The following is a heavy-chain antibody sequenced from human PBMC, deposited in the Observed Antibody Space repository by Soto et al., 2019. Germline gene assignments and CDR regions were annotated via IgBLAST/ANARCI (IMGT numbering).Heavy chain of an antibody. CDR1: GFTFSSYS. J-gene: IGHJ3*02. D-gene: IGHD6-13*01. V-gene: IGHV3-48*02. Sequence: GGSLRLSCAASGFTFSSYSMNWVRQAPGKGLEWVSYISSSSSTIYYADSVKGRFTISRDNAKNSLYLQMNSLRDEDTAVYYCARNGSGWYLGAYDIWSQGTMVTVSS. CDR3: ARNGSGWYLGAYDI. CDR2: ISSSSSTI.